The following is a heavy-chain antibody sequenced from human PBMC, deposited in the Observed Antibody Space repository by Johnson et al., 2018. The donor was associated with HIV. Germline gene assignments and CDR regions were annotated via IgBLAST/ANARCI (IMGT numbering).Heavy chain of an antibody. CDR1: GFTFSTND. J-gene: IGHJ3*02. CDR2: ITGDGAHT. Sequence: VQLVESGGGLVQPGGSLRLSCAASGFTFSTNDMNWVRQAPGKEPQWVSAITGDGAHTYYADSVKGRFTISRDNAKNSLYLQMNSLRAEDTAVYYCARLGYSYGQRLRAFDIWGQGTMVTVSS. CDR3: ARLGYSYGQRLRAFDI. V-gene: IGHV3-48*04. D-gene: IGHD5-18*01.